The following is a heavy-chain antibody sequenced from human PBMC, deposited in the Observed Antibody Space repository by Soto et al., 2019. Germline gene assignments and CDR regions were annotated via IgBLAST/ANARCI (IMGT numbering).Heavy chain of an antibody. D-gene: IGHD3-16*01. CDR2: ISHSGST. CDR3: ARGAHFVWGRDGY. V-gene: IGHV4-34*01. J-gene: IGHJ4*02. Sequence: QVQLQEWGAGLLKPSETLSLTCEVHGGSLIDYYWSWIRQPPERGLEWIGEISHSGSTICNQSLKSRVTMSVDTSKNQFSLKLNFVTAADTAVYYCARGAHFVWGRDGYWGQGALVTVSS. CDR1: GGSLIDYY.